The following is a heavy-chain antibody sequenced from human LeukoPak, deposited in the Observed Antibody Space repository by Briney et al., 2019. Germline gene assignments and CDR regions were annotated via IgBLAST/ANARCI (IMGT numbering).Heavy chain of an antibody. Sequence: SETLSLTCTVSGGSISSYYWSWIRQPPGKGLEWIGYIYYSGSTNYNPSLKSRVTISVDTSKNQSSLKLSSVTAADTAVYYCARALYSYGASFDYWGQGTLVTVSS. D-gene: IGHD5-18*01. CDR1: GGSISSYY. CDR2: IYYSGST. V-gene: IGHV4-59*01. J-gene: IGHJ4*02. CDR3: ARALYSYGASFDY.